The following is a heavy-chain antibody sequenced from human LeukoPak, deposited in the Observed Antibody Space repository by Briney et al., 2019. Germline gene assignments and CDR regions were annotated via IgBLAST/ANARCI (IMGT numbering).Heavy chain of an antibody. CDR2: ISSGSSHI. Sequence: PGGSLRLSCAASGFTFSIHSMSWVRQSPGKGLEWVSSISSGSSHIYYAASMKGRFTISRDNAKNSLFLQMNSLRAEDTAVYYCARDFRTKLDGYSPPYHFDYWGQGALVTVSS. V-gene: IGHV3-21*01. D-gene: IGHD5-24*01. CDR3: ARDFRTKLDGYSPPYHFDY. J-gene: IGHJ4*02. CDR1: GFTFSIHS.